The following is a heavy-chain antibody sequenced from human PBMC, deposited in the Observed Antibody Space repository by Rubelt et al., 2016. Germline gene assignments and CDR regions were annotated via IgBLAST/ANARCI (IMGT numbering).Heavy chain of an antibody. CDR1: GGTFSSYA. CDR3: ATTIAIRPYYFDY. CDR2: IIPVFGTA. V-gene: IGHV1-69*01. D-gene: IGHD6-6*01. J-gene: IGHJ4*02. Sequence: QVQLVQSGAEVKKPGSSVKVSCKASGGTFSSYAISWVRQAPGQGLEWMGGIIPVFGTANYAQKFQGRITVTADESTSTAYMGLSSLRSEDTAVYYCATTIAIRPYYFDYWGQGTLVTVSS.